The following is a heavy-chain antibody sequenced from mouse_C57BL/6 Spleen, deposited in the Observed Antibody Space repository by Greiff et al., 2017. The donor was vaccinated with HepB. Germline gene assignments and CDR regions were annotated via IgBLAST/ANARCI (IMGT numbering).Heavy chain of an antibody. Sequence: EVKLVESGGGLVKPGGSLKLSCAASGFTFSSYTMSWVRQTPEKRLEWVATISGGGGNNYYPDSVKGRFTISRDNAKNTLYRQMSSLRAEDTALYYCARQEMGPYLYYWGQGTTLTVSS. CDR2: ISGGGGNN. J-gene: IGHJ2*01. V-gene: IGHV5-9*01. CDR3: ARQEMGPYLYY. CDR1: GFTFSSYT.